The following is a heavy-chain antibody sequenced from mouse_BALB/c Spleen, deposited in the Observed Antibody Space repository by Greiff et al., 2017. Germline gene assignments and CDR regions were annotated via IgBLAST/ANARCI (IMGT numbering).Heavy chain of an antibody. V-gene: IGHV1-18*01. CDR3: ARVNTVEFYAMDY. Sequence: VQLQQSGPELVKPGASVKIPCKASGYTFTDYNMDWVKQSHGKSLEWIGDINPNNGGTIYNQKFKGKATLTVDKSSSTAYMELRSLTSEDTAVYYCARVNTVEFYAMDYWGQGTSVTVSS. D-gene: IGHD1-1*01. J-gene: IGHJ4*01. CDR2: INPNNGGT. CDR1: GYTFTDYN.